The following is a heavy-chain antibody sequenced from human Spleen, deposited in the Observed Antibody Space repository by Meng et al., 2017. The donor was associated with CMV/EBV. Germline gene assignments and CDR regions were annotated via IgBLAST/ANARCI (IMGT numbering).Heavy chain of an antibody. CDR3: AERGGGY. CDR1: GVSIRTHY. J-gene: IGHJ4*02. Sequence: QVQLRRPGPGLVKPSETLSLTCRVSGVSIRTHYWSWVRQTPGKGLEWIASIHYTGRADYSPSLKSRLTISVDTSDSQLSLKLSSVTPADTAMYYCAERGGGYWGQGILVTVSS. V-gene: IGHV4-59*11. D-gene: IGHD1-1*01. CDR2: IHYTGRA.